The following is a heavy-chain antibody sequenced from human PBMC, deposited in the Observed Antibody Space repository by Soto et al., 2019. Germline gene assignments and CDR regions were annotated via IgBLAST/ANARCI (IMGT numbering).Heavy chain of an antibody. CDR1: GFTFSNYW. CDR3: ARGGLQHALDV. CDR2: VNNDGTDT. J-gene: IGHJ6*02. D-gene: IGHD6-13*01. Sequence: EVQLVESGGGLVQPGGSLRLSCAASGFTFSNYWMYWVRQAPGKGLVWVSRVNNDGTDTTHADSVKGRFTIARDNAENTLYLQMNSLRAEDTAVYYCARGGLQHALDVWGQGSTVTVSS. V-gene: IGHV3-74*03.